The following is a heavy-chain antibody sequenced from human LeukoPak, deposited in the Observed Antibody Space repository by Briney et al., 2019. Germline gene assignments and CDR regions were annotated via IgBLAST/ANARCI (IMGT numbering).Heavy chain of an antibody. CDR2: INHSGST. V-gene: IGHV4-34*01. CDR1: GGSFSGYY. J-gene: IGHJ2*01. Sequence: SETLSLTCAVYGGSFSGYYWSWIRQPPGKGLEWIGEINHSGSTNYNPSLKSRVTISVDTSKNQFSLKLSSVTAADTAVYYCARARGNQNWGLYFDLWGRGTLVTVSS. CDR3: ARARGNQNWGLYFDL. D-gene: IGHD7-27*01.